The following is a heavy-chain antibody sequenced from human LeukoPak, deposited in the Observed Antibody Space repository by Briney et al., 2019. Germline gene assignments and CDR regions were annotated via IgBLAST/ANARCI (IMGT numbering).Heavy chain of an antibody. CDR1: GGSISSGGYS. Sequence: SQTLSLTCAVSGGSISSGGYSWSWIRQPPGKGLEWIGYIYHSGSTYYNPSLKSRVTISVDRSKNQFSLKLSSVTAADTAVYYCARHRGSEMDVWGQGTTVTVSS. J-gene: IGHJ6*02. CDR2: IYHSGST. V-gene: IGHV4-30-2*01. D-gene: IGHD3-10*01. CDR3: ARHRGSEMDV.